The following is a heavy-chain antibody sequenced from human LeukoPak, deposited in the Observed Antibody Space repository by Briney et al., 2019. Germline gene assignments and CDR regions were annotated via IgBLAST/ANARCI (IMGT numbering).Heavy chain of an antibody. CDR1: GFTFSSYA. CDR3: AREQLAIGLDY. CDR2: ISYDGSNK. V-gene: IGHV3-30-3*01. Sequence: PGGSLRLSCAASGFTFSSYAMHWVRQAPGKGLEWVAVISYDGSNKYYADSVKGRFTISRDNSKNTLYLQMNSLRAEDTAVYSCAREQLAIGLDYWGQGTLVTVSS. D-gene: IGHD1-1*01. J-gene: IGHJ4*02.